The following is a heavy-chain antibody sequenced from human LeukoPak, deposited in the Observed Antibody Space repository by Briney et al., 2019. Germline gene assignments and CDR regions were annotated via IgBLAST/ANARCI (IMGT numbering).Heavy chain of an antibody. J-gene: IGHJ4*02. CDR2: ISSRGTTT. Sequence: PGGSLRLSCAASGFAFSSYEMNWVRQAPGKGLEWVSYISSRGTTTYYADSVKGRLTISRDNSKNTLYLEMNSLGAEDTAVYYCAKSRDSRALFDYWGQGTLVTVSS. D-gene: IGHD3-22*01. V-gene: IGHV3-48*03. CDR3: AKSRDSRALFDY. CDR1: GFAFSSYE.